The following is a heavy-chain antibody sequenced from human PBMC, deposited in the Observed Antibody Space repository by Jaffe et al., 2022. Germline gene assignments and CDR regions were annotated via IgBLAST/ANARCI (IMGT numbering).Heavy chain of an antibody. CDR2: IIPIFGTA. Sequence: QVQLVQSGAEVKKPGSSVKVSCKASGGTFSSYAISWVRQAPGQGLEWMGGIIPIFGTANYAQKFQGRVTITTDESTSTAYMELSSLRSEDTAVYYCARGPDSSSITGWYYYYMDVWGKGTTVTVSS. CDR3: ARGPDSSSITGWYYYYMDV. J-gene: IGHJ6*03. V-gene: IGHV1-69*05. CDR1: GGTFSSYA. D-gene: IGHD6-6*01.